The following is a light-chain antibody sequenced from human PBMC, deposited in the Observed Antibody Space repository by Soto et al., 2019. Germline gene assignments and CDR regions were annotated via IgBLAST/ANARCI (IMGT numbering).Light chain of an antibody. Sequence: QSVLTQPPSVSGAPGQRVTISCTGSSSNIGAGYDVHWYQQLPGTAPKLLIYGNSNRPSGVPDRFSGSKSGTSASLAITGLQAEDEADYYCQSYDSSLSLYVFGTGNKVTVL. CDR1: SSNIGAGYD. CDR2: GNS. J-gene: IGLJ1*01. V-gene: IGLV1-40*01. CDR3: QSYDSSLSLYV.